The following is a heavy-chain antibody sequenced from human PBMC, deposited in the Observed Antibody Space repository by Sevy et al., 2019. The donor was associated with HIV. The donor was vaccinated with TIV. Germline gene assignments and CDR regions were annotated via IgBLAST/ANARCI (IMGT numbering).Heavy chain of an antibody. Sequence: GGSLRLSCAASGFIFSSYAMSWVRQAPGKGLEWVSAISGSGGSTYYADSVKGRFTISRDNSKNTLYLQMNSLRAEDTAVYYCAKVQYYDSSGYYDYWGQGTLVTVSS. D-gene: IGHD3-22*01. CDR3: AKVQYYDSSGYYDY. V-gene: IGHV3-23*01. CDR2: ISGSGGST. CDR1: GFIFSSYA. J-gene: IGHJ4*02.